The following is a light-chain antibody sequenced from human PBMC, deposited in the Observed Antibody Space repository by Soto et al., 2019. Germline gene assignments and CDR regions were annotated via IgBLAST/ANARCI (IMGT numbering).Light chain of an antibody. J-gene: IGLJ2*01. CDR1: NSNNGSNT. V-gene: IGLV1-44*01. CDR3: AAWDDSLNGVV. CDR2: SNN. Sequence: QSVLTQQPSASGTPGQRVTISCSGSNSNNGSNTVNWYQQLPGTAPKLLIYSNNQRPSGVPDRFSGSKSGTSASLAISGLQYEDEADYYCAAWDDSLNGVVFGGGTKLTVL.